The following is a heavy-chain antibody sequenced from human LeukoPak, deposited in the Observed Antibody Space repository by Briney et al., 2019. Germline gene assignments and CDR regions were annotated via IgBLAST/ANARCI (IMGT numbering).Heavy chain of an antibody. D-gene: IGHD2-2*01. J-gene: IGHJ4*02. CDR3: ASDEEPCSSTSSFAGGVSPLVY. V-gene: IGHV1-2*02. Sequence: ASVKVSFKASGYTFTVYYMHWVRQAPGQGLEWMGWINPNSGGTNYAQKFQGRVTMTRDTAISTAYMELSRLTSDDTAVYYCASDEEPCSSTSSFAGGVSPLVYWGQGTLVTASS. CDR1: GYTFTVYY. CDR2: INPNSGGT.